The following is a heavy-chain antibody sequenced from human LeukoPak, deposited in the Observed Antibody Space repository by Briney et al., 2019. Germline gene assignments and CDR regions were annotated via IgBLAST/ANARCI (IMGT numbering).Heavy chain of an antibody. Sequence: GGSLRLSCTVSGFTFSKYWMRWVRQAPGKGLEWVASIDKNGREKRYADSVEGRFTISRDNAKDSVYLQMTSLGAEDTAVYYCATYTQNFGAPGTDYWGQGTLVTVSS. CDR1: GFTFSKYW. D-gene: IGHD3-10*01. CDR2: IDKNGREK. J-gene: IGHJ4*02. V-gene: IGHV3-7*01. CDR3: ATYTQNFGAPGTDY.